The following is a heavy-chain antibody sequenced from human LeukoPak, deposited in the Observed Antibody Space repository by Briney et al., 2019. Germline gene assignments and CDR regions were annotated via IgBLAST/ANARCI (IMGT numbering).Heavy chain of an antibody. CDR3: AKARTANDYGSGSFYKGFDS. CDR1: GFTFSSYT. V-gene: IGHV3-23*01. CDR2: ISGSGGRT. D-gene: IGHD3-10*01. Sequence: GGSLRLSCAASGFTFSSYTMSWVRQAPGKGLEWFSAISGSGGRTYYADSVKGRFTISRDNSKNTLYLQMNSLRAEDTAVYYCAKARTANDYGSGSFYKGFDSWGQGTLVTVSS. J-gene: IGHJ4*02.